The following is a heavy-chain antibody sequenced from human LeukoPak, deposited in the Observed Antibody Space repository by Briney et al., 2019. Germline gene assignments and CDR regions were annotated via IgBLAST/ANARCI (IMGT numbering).Heavy chain of an antibody. J-gene: IGHJ4*02. V-gene: IGHV4-30-4*08. CDR1: GGSISSGDFY. CDR2: IYYSGTT. Sequence: PSETLSLTCTVSGGSISSGDFYWSWIRQPPGKGLEWIGYIYYSGTTYYNPSLKSRVTISVDTSKNQFSLRLSSVTAADTAVYYCAREVLRWELLDYWGQGTLVAVSS. D-gene: IGHD1-26*01. CDR3: AREVLRWELLDY.